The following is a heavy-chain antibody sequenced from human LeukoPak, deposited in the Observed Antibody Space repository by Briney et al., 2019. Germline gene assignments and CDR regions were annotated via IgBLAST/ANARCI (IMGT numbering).Heavy chain of an antibody. CDR1: GGSISNYY. CDR3: ARHAPTHGHTTFDY. J-gene: IGHJ4*02. CDR2: IHYSGST. Sequence: SETLSLTCIVSGGSISNYYWTWMRQPPGKGLEWIGYIHYSGSTNYNPSLKGRVTMSVDTSKNRFSLNLSSVTAADTAVYYCARHAPTHGHTTFDYWGQGTLVAVSS. V-gene: IGHV4-59*08. D-gene: IGHD5-24*01.